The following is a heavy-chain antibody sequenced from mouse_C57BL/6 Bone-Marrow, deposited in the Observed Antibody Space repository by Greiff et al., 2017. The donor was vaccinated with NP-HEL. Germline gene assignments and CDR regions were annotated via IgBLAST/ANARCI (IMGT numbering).Heavy chain of an antibody. CDR1: GFTFSSYA. Sequence: EVTLVESGGGLVKPGGSLKLSCAASGFTFSSYAMSWVRQTPEKRLEWVATISDGGSYSYYPDNVKGRFTISRDNAKNNLYLQMSHLKSEDTAMYYCARDQRDDPWGQGTLVTVSA. CDR3: ARDQRDDP. J-gene: IGHJ3*01. V-gene: IGHV5-4*01. CDR2: ISDGGSYS.